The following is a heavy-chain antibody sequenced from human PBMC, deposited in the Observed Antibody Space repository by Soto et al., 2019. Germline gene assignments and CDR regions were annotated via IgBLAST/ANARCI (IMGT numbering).Heavy chain of an antibody. Sequence: QAQLEQSGGEVKKPGSSVKVSCKAPRVAFSKFIVTWVRQAPGLGLEWVGGIIPIFGTANYAQKFQSRVTITADESTSTSYMEVNNLRSEDTAVYYCAKVRYSSPMGYYYGMDFWGQGTTVTVSS. CDR2: IIPIFGTA. CDR3: AKVRYSSPMGYYYGMDF. D-gene: IGHD6-19*01. CDR1: RVAFSKFI. V-gene: IGHV1-69*01. J-gene: IGHJ6*02.